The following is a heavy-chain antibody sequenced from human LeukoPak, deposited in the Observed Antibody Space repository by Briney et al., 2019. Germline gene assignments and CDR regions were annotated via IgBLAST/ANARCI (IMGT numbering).Heavy chain of an antibody. CDR2: ISSSGNTI. CDR1: GFIFSRYG. CDR3: ARSQGSWPDYFDY. J-gene: IGHJ4*02. D-gene: IGHD6-13*01. V-gene: IGHV3-48*03. Sequence: GGSLRLSCAASGFIFSRYGMSRVRQTPGKGLEWLLYISSSGNTIYYADSVKGRFTISRDNAKNSLYLQMNSLRAEDTAVYYCARSQGSWPDYFDYWGQGTLVTVPS.